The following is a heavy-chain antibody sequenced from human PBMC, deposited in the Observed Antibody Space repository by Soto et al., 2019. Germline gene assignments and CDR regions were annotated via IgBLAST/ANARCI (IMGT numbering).Heavy chain of an antibody. CDR3: ARDRYSGSSYYYYGMDV. CDR1: GGTFSSYA. J-gene: IGHJ6*02. Sequence: SVKVSCKASGGTFSSYAISWVRQAPGQGLEWMGGIIPIFGTANYAQKFQGRVTITADESTSTAYMELSSLRSEDTAVYYCARDRYSGSSYYYYGMDVWGQGTTVTVSS. CDR2: IIPIFGTA. D-gene: IGHD6-6*01. V-gene: IGHV1-69*13.